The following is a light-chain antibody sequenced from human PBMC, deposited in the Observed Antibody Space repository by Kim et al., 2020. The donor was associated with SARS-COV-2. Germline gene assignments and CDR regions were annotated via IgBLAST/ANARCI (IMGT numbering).Light chain of an antibody. CDR1: QSVSSN. CDR3: QQYNNWPLT. CDR2: GAS. Sequence: VYPGERPTLSGRASQSVSSNLAWYQQKPGQAPRLLIYGASTRATGIPARFSGSGSGTEFTLTISSLQSEDFAVYYCQQYNNWPLTFGGGTKVDIK. J-gene: IGKJ4*01. V-gene: IGKV3-15*01.